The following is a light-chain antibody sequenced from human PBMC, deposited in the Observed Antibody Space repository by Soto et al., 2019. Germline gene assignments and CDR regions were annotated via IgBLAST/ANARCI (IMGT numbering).Light chain of an antibody. CDR3: SSYTSSATYV. CDR2: DVS. CDR1: SSDIGAYNY. Sequence: SVLPQPASVSGSPGQSITISCTGTSSDIGAYNYVSRYQQHPGKAPKLMIYDVSNRPSGLSNRFSGSKSGNTASLTISGLQAEDEADYYCSSYTSSATYVFGTGTKVTVL. J-gene: IGLJ1*01. V-gene: IGLV2-14*01.